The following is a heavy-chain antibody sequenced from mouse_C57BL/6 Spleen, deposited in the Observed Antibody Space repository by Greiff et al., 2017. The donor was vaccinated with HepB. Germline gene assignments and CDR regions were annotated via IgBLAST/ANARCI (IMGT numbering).Heavy chain of an antibody. CDR3: ARGFVTTSSSDYAMDY. CDR2: IWSGGST. D-gene: IGHD1-2*01. Sequence: VKLVESGPGLVQPSQSLSITCTVSGFSLTSYGVHWVRQSPGKGLEWLGVIWSGGSTDYNAAFISRLSIIKDNSKSQVFFKMNSLQADDTAIYYCARGFVTTSSSDYAMDYWGQGTSVTVSS. CDR1: GFSLTSYG. J-gene: IGHJ4*01. V-gene: IGHV2-2*01.